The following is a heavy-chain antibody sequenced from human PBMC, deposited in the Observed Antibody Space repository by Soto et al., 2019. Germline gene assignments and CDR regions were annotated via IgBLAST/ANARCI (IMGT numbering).Heavy chain of an antibody. CDR1: GFTVRSNY. V-gene: IGHV3-66*01. Sequence: GGSLRLSFAASGFTVRSNYMSWVRQAPGKGLEWVSVIYSGGTTYYADSVKGRFTISRDTSKNTLYLQMNSLRAEDTAVYYCGRNWYFDLWGRGTLVTVSS. J-gene: IGHJ2*01. CDR3: GRNWYFDL. CDR2: IYSGGTT.